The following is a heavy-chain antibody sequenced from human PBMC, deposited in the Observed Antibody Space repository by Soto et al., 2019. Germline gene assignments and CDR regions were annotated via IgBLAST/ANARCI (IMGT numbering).Heavy chain of an antibody. CDR2: ISWNSGSI. CDR3: TKVSGSYLGRDFDY. Sequence: EVQLVESGGGLVQPGRSLRLSCAASGFTFDDYAMHWVRQPPGTGLEWVSGISWNSGSIGYADSVKGRFTISRDNAKNSLYLQMNSLRAEDTALYYCTKVSGSYLGRDFDYWGQGTLVTVSS. J-gene: IGHJ4*02. CDR1: GFTFDDYA. D-gene: IGHD1-26*01. V-gene: IGHV3-9*01.